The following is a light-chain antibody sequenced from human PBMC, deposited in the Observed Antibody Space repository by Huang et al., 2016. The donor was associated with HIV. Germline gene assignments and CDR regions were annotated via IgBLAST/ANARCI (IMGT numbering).Light chain of an antibody. Sequence: EVVLTQSPATLSLSPGERPTLSCRASEGVGNSLAWYQQRPGQAPRLLIYDASNRATGSPARFSGSGSGTDFTLTISSLEPEDFAVYYCQQRAKDFGGGTKVEMK. V-gene: IGKV3-11*01. CDR1: EGVGNS. CDR2: DAS. J-gene: IGKJ4*01. CDR3: QQRAKD.